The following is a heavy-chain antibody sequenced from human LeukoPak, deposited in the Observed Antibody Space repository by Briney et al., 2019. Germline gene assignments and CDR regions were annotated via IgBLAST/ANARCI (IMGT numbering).Heavy chain of an antibody. J-gene: IGHJ6*02. Sequence: ASVKVSCKASGYTFTSYGISWVRQAPGQGLEWMGWISAYNGNTNYAQKLQGRVTMTTDTSTSTAYMELRSLRSDDTAVYYCARDLLRFLEWLPAYYYYGMDVWGQGTTVTVSS. D-gene: IGHD3-3*01. CDR3: ARDLLRFLEWLPAYYYYGMDV. CDR1: GYTFTSYG. V-gene: IGHV1-18*01. CDR2: ISAYNGNT.